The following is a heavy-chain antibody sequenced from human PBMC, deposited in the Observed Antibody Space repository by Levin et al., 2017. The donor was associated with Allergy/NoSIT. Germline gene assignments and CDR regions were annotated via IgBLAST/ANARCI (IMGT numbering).Heavy chain of an antibody. CDR1: GGSFSGYY. D-gene: IGHD3-22*01. CDR3: ARGVRDSSGYEGNYFDY. Sequence: SETLSLTCAVYGGSFSGYYWSWIRQPPGKGLEWIGEINHSGSTNYNPSLKSRVTISVDTSKNQFSLKLSSVTAADTAVYYCARGVRDSSGYEGNYFDYWGQGTLVTVSS. V-gene: IGHV4-34*01. CDR2: INHSGST. J-gene: IGHJ4*02.